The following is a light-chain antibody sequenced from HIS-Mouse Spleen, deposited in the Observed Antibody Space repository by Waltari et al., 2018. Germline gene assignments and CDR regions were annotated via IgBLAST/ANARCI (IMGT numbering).Light chain of an antibody. J-gene: IGLJ2*01. CDR2: GKN. Sequence: SSELTQDPAVSVALGQTVRNKCQGSTLRSTYASRYQQKPGQAPVLVIYGKNNRPSGIPDRFSGSSSGNTASLTITGAQAEDEADYYCNSRDSSGNHVVFGGGTKLTVL. V-gene: IGLV3-19*01. CDR1: TLRSTY. CDR3: NSRDSSGNHVV.